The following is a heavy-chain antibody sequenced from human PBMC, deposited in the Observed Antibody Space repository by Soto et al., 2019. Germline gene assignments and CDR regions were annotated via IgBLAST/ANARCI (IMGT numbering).Heavy chain of an antibody. CDR3: AHRGLTGGWFGELSPFDY. CDR1: GFSLSTSGVG. V-gene: IGHV2-5*02. Sequence: QITLKESGPTLVKPTQTLTLTCTFSGFSLSTSGVGVGWIRQPPGKALEWLALIYWDDDKRYSPSLKSRLTIARDTSKNLVVLTMTNMDPVDTSIYYCAHRGLTGGWFGELSPFDYWGRGTLGTVSS. J-gene: IGHJ4*02. CDR2: IYWDDDK. D-gene: IGHD3-10*01.